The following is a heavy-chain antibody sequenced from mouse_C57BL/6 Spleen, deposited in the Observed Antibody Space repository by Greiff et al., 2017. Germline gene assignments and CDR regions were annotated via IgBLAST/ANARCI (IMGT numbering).Heavy chain of an antibody. CDR3: ARDYGSSYLFDY. D-gene: IGHD1-1*01. J-gene: IGHJ2*01. CDR2: INPSTGGT. CDR1: GYSFTGYY. V-gene: IGHV1-42*01. Sequence: EVQLQQSGPELVKPGASVKISCKASGYSFTGYYMNWVKQSPEKSLEWIGEINPSTGGTTYNQKFKAKATLTVDKSSSTAYMQLKSLTSEDSAVYYCARDYGSSYLFDYWGQGTTLTVSS.